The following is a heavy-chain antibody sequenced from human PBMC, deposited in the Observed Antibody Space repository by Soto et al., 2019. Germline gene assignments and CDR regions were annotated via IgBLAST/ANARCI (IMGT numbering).Heavy chain of an antibody. CDR1: GFTFSVYW. V-gene: IGHV3-7*01. CDR2: IKEDGSET. CDR3: ARESLRRSDC. Sequence: PGGSLRLSCAASGFTFSVYWMSWVRQAPGKGLEWVASIKEDGSETKYVDSVKGRFTISRDNAKNSLYLQVNSLRAEDTAIYYCARESLRRSDCWGQGTLVTVSS. J-gene: IGHJ4*02.